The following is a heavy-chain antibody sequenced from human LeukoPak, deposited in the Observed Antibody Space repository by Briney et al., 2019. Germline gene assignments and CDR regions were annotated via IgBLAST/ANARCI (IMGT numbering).Heavy chain of an antibody. V-gene: IGHV1-18*01. J-gene: IGHJ4*02. Sequence: ASVKVSCKASGYTFTSYGISWVRQAPGQGLEWMGWISAYNGNTNYAQKLQGRVTMTTDTSTSTAYMELRSLRSDDTAVYYCARDLVSYYDFWSGYYQLHTQPWDAVYWGQGTLVTVSS. CDR3: ARDLVSYYDFWSGYYQLHTQPWDAVY. CDR2: ISAYNGNT. CDR1: GYTFTSYG. D-gene: IGHD3-3*01.